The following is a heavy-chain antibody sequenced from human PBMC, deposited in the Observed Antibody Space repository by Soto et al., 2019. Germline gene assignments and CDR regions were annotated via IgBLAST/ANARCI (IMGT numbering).Heavy chain of an antibody. CDR3: ARGGSYDFWSGYYYYYYYGMDV. J-gene: IGHJ6*02. D-gene: IGHD3-3*01. Sequence: SETLSLTCTVSGGSISSYYWGWIRQPPGKGLEWIGYIYYSGSTNYNPSLKSRVTISVDTSKNQFSLKLSSVTAADTAVYYCARGGSYDFWSGYYYYYYYGMDVWGQGTTVTVSS. CDR1: GGSISSYY. V-gene: IGHV4-59*01. CDR2: IYYSGST.